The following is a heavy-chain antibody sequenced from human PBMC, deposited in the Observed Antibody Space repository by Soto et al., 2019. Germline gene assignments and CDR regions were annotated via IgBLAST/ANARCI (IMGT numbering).Heavy chain of an antibody. CDR1: GFTFSSYS. D-gene: IGHD2-8*01. CDR3: AKGRHAHDY. Sequence: PGGSLRLSCAASGFTFSSYSMNWVRQAPGKGLEWVSSISSSSSYTYYADSVKGRFTISRDNAKNSLYLQMNSLRAEDTAVYYCAKGRHAHDYLGQGTLVTVSS. J-gene: IGHJ4*02. V-gene: IGHV3-21*01. CDR2: ISSSSSYT.